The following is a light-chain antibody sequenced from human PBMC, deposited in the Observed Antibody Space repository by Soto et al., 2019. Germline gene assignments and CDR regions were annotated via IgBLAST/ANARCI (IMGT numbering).Light chain of an antibody. J-gene: IGLJ3*02. CDR1: NGDIGGYNY. Sequence: QSVLTQPASVSGSPGQSIAISCTGTNGDIGGYNYVSWYQQHPGKAPKLLIYDVSNRPSGVSNRFFGSKSGNMASLTISGLQAEDKADYYCSSYTSSNTWVFGGGTKLTVL. CDR2: DVS. CDR3: SSYTSSNTWV. V-gene: IGLV2-14*01.